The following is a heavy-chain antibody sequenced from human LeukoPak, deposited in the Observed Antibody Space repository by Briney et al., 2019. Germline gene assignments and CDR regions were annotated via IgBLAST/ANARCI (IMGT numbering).Heavy chain of an antibody. D-gene: IGHD3-10*01. CDR2: IYRSGST. V-gene: IGHV4-30-2*01. J-gene: IGHJ5*02. CDR1: GGSISSGVYS. Sequence: SETLSLPCAVSGGSISSGVYSWSWIRQPPGKGLEWIGYIYRSGSTYYNPSLKSRVTISVDRSKNQFSLKLSSVTAADTAVYYCASSSMVRGVIGRGSLDPWGQGTLVTVSS. CDR3: ASSSMVRGVIGRGSLDP.